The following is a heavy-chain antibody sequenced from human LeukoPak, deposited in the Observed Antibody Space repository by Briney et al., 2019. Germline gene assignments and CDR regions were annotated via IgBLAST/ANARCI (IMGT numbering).Heavy chain of an antibody. CDR2: IYYSGST. CDR1: GGSLSSYY. Sequence: SETLSLTCTVSGGSLSSYYWSWIRQPPGKGLEWIGYIYYSGSTNYNPSLKSRVTMSVDTSKNQFSLKLSSVTAADTAVYYCARTTTVRGAYYMDVWGKGTTVTVSS. V-gene: IGHV4-59*12. CDR3: ARTTTVRGAYYMDV. D-gene: IGHD3-10*01. J-gene: IGHJ6*03.